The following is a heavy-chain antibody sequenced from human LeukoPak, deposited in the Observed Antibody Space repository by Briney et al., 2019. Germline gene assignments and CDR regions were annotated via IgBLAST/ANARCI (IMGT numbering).Heavy chain of an antibody. CDR3: ARRWGNIVGVTYEY. CDR2: IYYAGST. J-gene: IGHJ4*02. Sequence: PSQTLSLTCTISGSSITSVSHYWGWLRQPPGKGLEWICDIYYAGSTYYSPSLRSRVTMSVHTSENQFSLRLNSVTAVDTAVYYCARRWGNIVGVTYEYWGQGTLVTVSS. V-gene: IGHV4-39*01. CDR1: GSSITSVSHY. D-gene: IGHD3-16*01.